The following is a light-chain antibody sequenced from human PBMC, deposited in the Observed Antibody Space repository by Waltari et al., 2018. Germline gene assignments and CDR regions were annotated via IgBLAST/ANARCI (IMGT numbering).Light chain of an antibody. CDR2: PNN. Sequence: QSVLTQPPSASGTPGQRVTIPCSGGSSNIGTTPVNWYQHPPGTAPKLLIYPNNHRPSGVPDRFSGSKSGTSASLAISGLQVEDEADYYCAAWDDSLKGWVFGGGTKVTVL. CDR1: SSNIGTTP. V-gene: IGLV1-44*01. J-gene: IGLJ3*02. CDR3: AAWDDSLKGWV.